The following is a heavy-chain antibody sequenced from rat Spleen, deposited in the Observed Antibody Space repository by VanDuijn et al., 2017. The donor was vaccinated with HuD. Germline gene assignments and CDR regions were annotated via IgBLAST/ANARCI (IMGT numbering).Heavy chain of an antibody. CDR1: GFTFSDYG. J-gene: IGHJ4*01. CDR2: ISYNGVST. CDR3: AKALMDA. Sequence: EVQLVESGGGLVQPGRSMKLSCAASGFTFSDYGMVWVLQAPTKGLEWVASISYNGVSTYYRDSVKGRFTISRDNAKSTLYLQMESLRSEDTATYYCAKALMDAWGQGASVTVSS. V-gene: IGHV5-20*01.